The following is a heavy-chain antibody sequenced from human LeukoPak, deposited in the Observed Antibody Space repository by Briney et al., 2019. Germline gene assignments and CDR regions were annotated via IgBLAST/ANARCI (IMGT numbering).Heavy chain of an antibody. Sequence: ASVKVSCKASGGTFSSYAISWLRQAPGQGLEWMGGIIPIFGTANYAQKFQGRVTITADESTSTAYMELSSLRSEDTAVYYCARDRLSVVISDWYFDLWGRGTLVTVSS. J-gene: IGHJ2*01. CDR3: ARDRLSVVISDWYFDL. CDR2: IIPIFGTA. CDR1: GGTFSSYA. V-gene: IGHV1-69*13. D-gene: IGHD2-21*01.